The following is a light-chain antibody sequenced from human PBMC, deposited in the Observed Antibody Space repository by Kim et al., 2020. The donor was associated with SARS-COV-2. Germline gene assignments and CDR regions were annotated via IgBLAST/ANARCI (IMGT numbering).Light chain of an antibody. V-gene: IGKV3-20*01. CDR2: GAS. J-gene: IGKJ1*01. Sequence: PGGRATLSCRASQSVNSRFLAWYQQKPGQAPRLLIYGASTRDTGIPDRFSGSGSGTDFTLTISRLEPEDFAVYYCQQYGSSPWTFGQGTKVDIK. CDR1: QSVNSRF. CDR3: QQYGSSPWT.